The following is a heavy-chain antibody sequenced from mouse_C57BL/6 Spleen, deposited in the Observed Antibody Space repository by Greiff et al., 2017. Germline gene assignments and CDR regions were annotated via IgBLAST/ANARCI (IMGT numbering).Heavy chain of an antibody. CDR3: ARKDYGSGSHYCAMDY. CDR2: IWTGGGT. D-gene: IGHD1-1*01. J-gene: IGHJ4*01. V-gene: IGHV2-9-1*01. CDR1: GFSLTSYS. Sequence: VKLQESGPGLVAPSQCLSITCTVSGFSLTSYSISWVRQPPGKGLEWLGLIWTGGGTTYNSALNSRLSISKDKAKRQVCIKMNRLHTEDTARYYGARKDYGSGSHYCAMDYWGQGTSVTVSS.